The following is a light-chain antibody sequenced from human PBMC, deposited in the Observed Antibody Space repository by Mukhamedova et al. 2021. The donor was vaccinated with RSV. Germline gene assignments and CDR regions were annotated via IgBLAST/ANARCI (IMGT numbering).Light chain of an antibody. CDR2: KAS. V-gene: IGKV1-5*03. J-gene: IGKJ1*01. CDR3: QQYITYWT. Sequence: WYQRRVHGKAPKLLIYKASNLQSGVPSSFSGSGSGTEFTLTISSLQPDHFATYFCQQYITYWTFGQGTKVEIK.